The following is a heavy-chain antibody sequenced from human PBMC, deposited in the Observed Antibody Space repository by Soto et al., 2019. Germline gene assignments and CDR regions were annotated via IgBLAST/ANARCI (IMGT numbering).Heavy chain of an antibody. CDR1: GFTFSSYA. J-gene: IGHJ5*02. Sequence: PGGSLRLSCAASGFTFSSYAMSWVRQAPGKGLEWVSAIRGSGGSTYYADSVKGRFTISRDNSKNTLYLQMNSLRAEDTAVYYCAKGLGYYYGSLVFFPWGQGTLVTVSS. CDR2: IRGSGGST. V-gene: IGHV3-23*01. CDR3: AKGLGYYYGSLVFFP. D-gene: IGHD3-10*01.